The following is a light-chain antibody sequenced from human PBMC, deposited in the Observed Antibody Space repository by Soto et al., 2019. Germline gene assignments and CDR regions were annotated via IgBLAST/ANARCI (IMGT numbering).Light chain of an antibody. CDR2: AAS. J-gene: IGKJ1*01. CDR1: QSFSSY. CDR3: QQYGTSPQT. V-gene: IGKV3-20*01. Sequence: EMVLPQGPGTLSFSPGGRATXSCRASQSFSSYFAGYQHEPGQAPSLLXYAASTRAHGSPDRFSGSGSVTDFTLTISRREPEDFAVYYGQQYGTSPQTFGQGTKVDIK.